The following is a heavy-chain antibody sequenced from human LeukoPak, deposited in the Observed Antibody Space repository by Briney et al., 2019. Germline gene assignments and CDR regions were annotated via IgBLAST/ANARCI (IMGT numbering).Heavy chain of an antibody. J-gene: IGHJ4*02. V-gene: IGHV3-7*03. CDR3: ARDSAAHGGY. CDR2: IKQDGSDR. CDR1: EFNFGNYW. D-gene: IGHD6-25*01. Sequence: PAGSLRLSCVVSEFNFGNYWMSWVRQTPGKGLEWVANIKQDGSDRYYVDSVKGRFIISRDNAKNSLYLQMNSLRDEDTAVYYCARDSAAHGGYWGQGTPVIVSS.